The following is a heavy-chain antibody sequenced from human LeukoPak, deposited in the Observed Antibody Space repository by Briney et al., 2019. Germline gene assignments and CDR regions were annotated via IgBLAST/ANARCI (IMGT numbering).Heavy chain of an antibody. CDR1: GGSVSPYY. Sequence: SENLSLTCTGSGGSVSPYYWIWLRQSPGKGLEYIGNISYSGSTNYNPSLKSRVTLPVDTSKNQVSLKLSSVTAADTAAYYCARETKRFTVTRGVTGYYYGMDVWGQGTTVIVSS. J-gene: IGHJ6*02. V-gene: IGHV4-59*02. CDR2: ISYSGST. D-gene: IGHD3-10*01. CDR3: ARETKRFTVTRGVTGYYYGMDV.